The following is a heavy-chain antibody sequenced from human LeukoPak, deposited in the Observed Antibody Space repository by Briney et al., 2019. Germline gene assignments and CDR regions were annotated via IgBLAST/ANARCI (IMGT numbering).Heavy chain of an antibody. CDR2: ISSSSSYI. CDR1: GFTFSSYS. CDR3: ARDSDSSSWYY. D-gene: IGHD6-13*01. V-gene: IGHV3-21*01. Sequence: GGSLRLSCAASGFTFSSYSMNWVRQAPGKGLEWVSSISSSSSYIYYADSVKGRFTISRDNAKNSLYLQMNGLRAEDTAVYYCARDSDSSSWYYWGQGTLVTVSS. J-gene: IGHJ4*02.